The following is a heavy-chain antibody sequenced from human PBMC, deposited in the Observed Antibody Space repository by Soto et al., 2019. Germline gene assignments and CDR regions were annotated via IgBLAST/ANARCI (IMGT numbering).Heavy chain of an antibody. CDR1: GFTFSSYA. Sequence: GGSLRLSCAASGFTFSSYAMSCVRQAPGKGLEWVSAISGSGGSTYYADSVKGRFTISRDNYKNTLYLQMNSLRAEDTAVYYCAPLAIHPGRYYDSSGYFWYWGQGTLVTVSS. CDR3: APLAIHPGRYYDSSGYFWY. D-gene: IGHD3-22*01. CDR2: ISGSGGST. J-gene: IGHJ4*02. V-gene: IGHV3-23*01.